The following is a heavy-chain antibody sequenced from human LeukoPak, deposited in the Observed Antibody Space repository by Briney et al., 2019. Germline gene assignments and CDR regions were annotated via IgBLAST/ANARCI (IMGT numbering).Heavy chain of an antibody. J-gene: IGHJ4*02. CDR3: ARDREDIVLLPGAKRKTWYFDY. CDR1: GGLISSGSDY. D-gene: IGHD2-2*01. CDR2: MYTSGST. V-gene: IGHV4-61*02. Sequence: PSETLSLTCTVTGGLISSGSDYWSWIRQPAGKGLEWVGRMYTSGSTNYNPSLKSRVTISVDTSKNQFSLKLNSVTAAETAMYYCARDREDIVLLPGAKRKTWYFDYWGQGTLVTVSS.